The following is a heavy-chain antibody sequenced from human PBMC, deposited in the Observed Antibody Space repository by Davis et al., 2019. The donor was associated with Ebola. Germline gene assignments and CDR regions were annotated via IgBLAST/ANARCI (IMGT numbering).Heavy chain of an antibody. CDR3: AGLRLVSFFAY. V-gene: IGHV4-59*08. CDR2: VYHTGSA. J-gene: IGHJ4*02. D-gene: IGHD6-6*01. Sequence: GSLRLSCTVSGDSIDSDYWSWIRQPPGKGLEWIGYVYHTGSANYNPSFKSRVTMTVDTSRSQFSLRLTSVTAVDTATYYCAGLRLVSFFAYWGQGALVTVSS. CDR1: GDSIDSDY.